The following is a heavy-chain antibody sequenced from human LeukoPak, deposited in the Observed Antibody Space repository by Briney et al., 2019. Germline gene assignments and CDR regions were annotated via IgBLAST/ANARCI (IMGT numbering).Heavy chain of an antibody. D-gene: IGHD3-10*01. CDR3: ARTRAPYYYGAGSPDF. Sequence: GASVKASCKASGYTFTSYAMNWVRQAPGQGLEWMGWINTNTGSPRYAQDFTGRFVFSLDTSLSTTYLQISSLKSEDTAIYYCARTRAPYYYGAGSPDFWGQGTLVTVSS. CDR1: GYTFTSYA. CDR2: INTNTGSP. J-gene: IGHJ4*02. V-gene: IGHV7-4-1*02.